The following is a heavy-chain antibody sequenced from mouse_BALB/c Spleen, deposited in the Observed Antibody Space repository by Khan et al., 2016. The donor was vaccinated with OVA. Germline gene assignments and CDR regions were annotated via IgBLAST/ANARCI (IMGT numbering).Heavy chain of an antibody. CDR2: IWGGGST. Sequence: VQLQESGPGLVAPSQSLSITCTVSGFSLTDYGVSWIRQPPGKGLEWLGVIWGGGSTYYNSALKSRLSISKDNSKSQVFLKMISLQTDDTAMYYCAKGVWSYYFALDYWGQGTSVTVSS. CDR1: GFSLTDYG. CDR3: AKGVWSYYFALDY. J-gene: IGHJ4*01. D-gene: IGHD2-10*02. V-gene: IGHV2-6-5*01.